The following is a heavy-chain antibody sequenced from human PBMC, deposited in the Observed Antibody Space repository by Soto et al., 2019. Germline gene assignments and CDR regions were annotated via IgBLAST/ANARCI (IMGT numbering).Heavy chain of an antibody. CDR3: ARGPGFDGDYGEWFDP. Sequence: QVQLQESGPGLVKPSQTLSLTCTVSGGSISSGGYYWSWIRQHPGKGLEWIGYIYYSGSTYYNPSLKSRVTISVDTSKNQFSLKLSSVTAADTAVYYCARGPGFDGDYGEWFDPWGQGTLVTVSS. CDR1: GGSISSGGYY. J-gene: IGHJ5*02. D-gene: IGHD4-17*01. CDR2: IYYSGST. V-gene: IGHV4-31*03.